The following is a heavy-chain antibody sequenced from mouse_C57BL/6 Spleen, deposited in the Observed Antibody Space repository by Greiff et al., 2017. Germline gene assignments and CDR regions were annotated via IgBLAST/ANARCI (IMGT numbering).Heavy chain of an antibody. Sequence: EVQLVESGGGLVKPGGSLKLSCAASGFTFSSYAMSWVRQTPEKRLEWVATISDGGSYTYYPDNVKGRFTISRDNAKNNLYLQMSHLKSEDTAMYDCARYYGNRYYYAMDYWGQGTSVTVSS. D-gene: IGHD2-1*01. CDR2: ISDGGSYT. CDR3: ARYYGNRYYYAMDY. V-gene: IGHV5-4*01. CDR1: GFTFSSYA. J-gene: IGHJ4*01.